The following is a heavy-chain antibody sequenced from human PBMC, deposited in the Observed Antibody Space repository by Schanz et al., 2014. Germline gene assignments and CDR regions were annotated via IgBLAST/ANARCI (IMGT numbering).Heavy chain of an antibody. Sequence: EVQLLESGGALEQPGGSLRLSCAASGITFSDYAMSWVRQAPGKGLEWLANINQDGSEEYYVDSLNGRLTISRDNARNSLYLQMNSLRAEDTAVYYCRLWFGELYYGMDVWGQGTTVTVSS. V-gene: IGHV3-7*03. D-gene: IGHD3-10*01. CDR3: RLWFGELYYGMDV. J-gene: IGHJ6*02. CDR1: GITFSDYA. CDR2: INQDGSEE.